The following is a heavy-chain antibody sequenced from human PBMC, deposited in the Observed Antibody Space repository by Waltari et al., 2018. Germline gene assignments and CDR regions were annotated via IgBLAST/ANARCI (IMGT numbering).Heavy chain of an antibody. CDR3: ARGAGGNWNDVTDAFDI. CDR1: GFTFSTYS. Sequence: EVQLVESGGGLVKPGGSLRLSCAASGFTFSTYSMNWVRQAPGKGREWVSSISSSSSYIYYTDSVKGRFTIARDNANNSVYLQMNSLRAEDTAVYYCARGAGGNWNDVTDAFDIWGQGTMVTVSS. J-gene: IGHJ3*02. D-gene: IGHD1-1*01. CDR2: ISSSSSYI. V-gene: IGHV3-21*01.